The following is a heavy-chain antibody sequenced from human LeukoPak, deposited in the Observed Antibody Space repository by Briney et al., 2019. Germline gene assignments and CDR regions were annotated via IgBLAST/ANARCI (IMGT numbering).Heavy chain of an antibody. V-gene: IGHV4-61*01. CDR1: GGSISSSSYY. Sequence: PSETLSLTCTVSGGSISSSSYYWSWIRQPPGKGLEWIGYIYYTGSTDYNPSLKSRVAISVDTSKNQFSLKLSSVTAADTAVYYCARGSKAAPGTFDYWAREPWSPSPQ. D-gene: IGHD6-13*01. J-gene: IGHJ4*02. CDR3: ARGSKAAPGTFDY. CDR2: IYYTGST.